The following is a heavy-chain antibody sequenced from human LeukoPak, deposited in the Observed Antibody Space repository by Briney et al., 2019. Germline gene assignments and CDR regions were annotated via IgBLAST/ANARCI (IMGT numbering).Heavy chain of an antibody. D-gene: IGHD2-15*01. V-gene: IGHV1-8*03. CDR1: GYTFTNYA. CDR2: MNPNSGNT. Sequence: VASVKVSCKASGYTFTNYAMNWVRQATGQGLEWMGWMNPNSGNTGYAQKFQGRVTITRNTSISTAYMELSSLRSEDTAVYYCARVAYCSGGSCYHNWFDPWGQGTLVTVSS. CDR3: ARVAYCSGGSCYHNWFDP. J-gene: IGHJ5*02.